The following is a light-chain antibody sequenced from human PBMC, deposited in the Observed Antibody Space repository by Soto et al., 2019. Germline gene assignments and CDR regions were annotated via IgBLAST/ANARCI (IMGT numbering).Light chain of an antibody. CDR3: SSYAGSKHLV. J-gene: IGLJ2*01. CDR1: SSDVGGYNY. Sequence: QSALTQPPSASGSPGQSVTISCTGTSSDVGGYNYVSWYQQYPGTAPKLLIYEVSKRPSGVPDRFSGSKSGNTASLTVSGLQAEDEADYFCSSYAGSKHLVVGEGTKLTVL. V-gene: IGLV2-8*01. CDR2: EVS.